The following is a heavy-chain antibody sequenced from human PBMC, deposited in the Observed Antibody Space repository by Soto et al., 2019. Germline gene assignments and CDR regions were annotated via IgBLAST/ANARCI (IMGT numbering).Heavy chain of an antibody. J-gene: IGHJ4*02. V-gene: IGHV1-2*04. CDR2: INPNSGST. CDR3: ARDRGYQMLVDYYFHY. CDR1: GYTFTGYY. Sequence: QVQLVQSGAEVKKPGASVKVSCKASGYTFTGYYMHWVRQAPGQGLVWMGWINPNSGSTNYAQKFQGWVTMTRDTSVSTAYMELRRLRAEDTAVYSCARDRGYQMLVDYYFHYWGQGTLVTVSS. D-gene: IGHD2-2*01.